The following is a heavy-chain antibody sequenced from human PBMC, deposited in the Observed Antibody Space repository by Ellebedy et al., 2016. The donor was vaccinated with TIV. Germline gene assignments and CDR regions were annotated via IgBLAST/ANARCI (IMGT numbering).Heavy chain of an antibody. V-gene: IGHV3-30*19. J-gene: IGHJ4*02. D-gene: IGHD6-13*01. CDR2: IWYDGSNK. CDR3: ARDQQQLVQAAAPGDY. Sequence: GGSLRLSCAASGFTFSSYGMHWVRQAPGKGLEWVAVIWYDGSNKYYADSVKGRFTISRDNSKNTLYLQMNSLRAEDTAVYYCARDQQQLVQAAAPGDYWGQGTLVTVSS. CDR1: GFTFSSYG.